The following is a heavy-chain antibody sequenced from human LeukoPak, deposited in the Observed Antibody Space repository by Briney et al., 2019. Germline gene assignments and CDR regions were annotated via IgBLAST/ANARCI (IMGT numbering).Heavy chain of an antibody. CDR2: VSGSGGST. CDR3: AKDLDIVATITGN. V-gene: IGHV3-23*01. CDR1: GFTFSSYA. Sequence: GGSQTLSCAASGFTFSSYAMSWVRQAPGKGLEWVSGVSGSGGSTYYADSVKGRFTISRDNSKNTLYLQMNSLRAEDTAVYYCAKDLDIVATITGNWGQGTLVTVSS. D-gene: IGHD5-12*01. J-gene: IGHJ4*02.